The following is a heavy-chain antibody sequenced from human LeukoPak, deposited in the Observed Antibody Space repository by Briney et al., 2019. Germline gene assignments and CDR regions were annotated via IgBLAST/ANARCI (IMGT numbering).Heavy chain of an antibody. Sequence: GTSLRLSCTASGFTFGDYAMSWFRQAPGKGLEWVGFIRSKAYGGTTEYAASVKGRFTISRDDSKSIAYLQMNSLKTEDTAVYYCTRAEHIVVVTAIGGTGDYWGQGTLVTVSS. V-gene: IGHV3-49*03. CDR2: IRSKAYGGTT. CDR3: TRAEHIVVVTAIGGTGDY. D-gene: IGHD2-21*02. CDR1: GFTFGDYA. J-gene: IGHJ4*02.